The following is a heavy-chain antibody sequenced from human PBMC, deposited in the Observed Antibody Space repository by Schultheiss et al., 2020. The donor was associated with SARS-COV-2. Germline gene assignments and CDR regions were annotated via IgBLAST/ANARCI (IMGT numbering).Heavy chain of an antibody. CDR2: IYYSGST. V-gene: IGHV4-59*12. D-gene: IGHD6-13*01. J-gene: IGHJ4*02. CDR1: GGSISSYY. Sequence: SETLSLTCTVSGGSISSYYWSWIRQPPGKGLEWIGYIYYSGSTNYNPSLKSRVTISVDTSKNQFSLQLNSVTPEDTAVYYCARDHLSSREVGFDYWGQGTLVTVSS. CDR3: ARDHLSSREVGFDY.